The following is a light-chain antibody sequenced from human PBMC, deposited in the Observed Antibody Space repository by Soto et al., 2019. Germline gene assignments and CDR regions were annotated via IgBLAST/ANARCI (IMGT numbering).Light chain of an antibody. J-gene: IGKJ1*01. V-gene: IGKV3-11*01. CDR1: KSVSSY. CDR3: QQRGTLWT. CDR2: DAC. Sequence: EIVWTPLPATLSWAPSERATXSCRASKSVSSYLAWYQQKPGQAARLLIYDACNRATGIRDRFSGSGSGTDFTLTISRLKTEDFAVYYWQQRGTLWTFGQGTELDIK.